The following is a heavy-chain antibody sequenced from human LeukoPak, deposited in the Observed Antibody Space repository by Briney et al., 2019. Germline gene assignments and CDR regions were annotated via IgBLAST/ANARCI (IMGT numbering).Heavy chain of an antibody. Sequence: GGSLRLSCAASGFTFSSYAMSWVRKAPGKGLEWASTIGANGVSTNYADSVKGRFAISRDNSRNTLYLQINSLRAEDTAIYYCAKDKMESDYDPFDYWGQGTLVTVSS. CDR1: GFTFSSYA. J-gene: IGHJ4*02. V-gene: IGHV3-23*01. CDR3: AKDKMESDYDPFDY. CDR2: IGANGVST. D-gene: IGHD5-12*01.